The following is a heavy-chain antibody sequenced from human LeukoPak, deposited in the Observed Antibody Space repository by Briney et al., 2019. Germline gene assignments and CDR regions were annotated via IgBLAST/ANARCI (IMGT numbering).Heavy chain of an antibody. CDR2: VYSAGST. CDR1: GFTVSSNY. V-gene: IGHV3-66*01. J-gene: IGHJ3*02. Sequence: GGSLRLSCAASGFTVSSNYMSWVRQAPGKGLEWVSVVYSAGSTYYADSVKGRFTISRDSSKNTLYLQMNSLRAEDTAVYYCARARGVGDAFDIWGQGTLVTVSS. CDR3: ARARGVGDAFDI. D-gene: IGHD1-26*01.